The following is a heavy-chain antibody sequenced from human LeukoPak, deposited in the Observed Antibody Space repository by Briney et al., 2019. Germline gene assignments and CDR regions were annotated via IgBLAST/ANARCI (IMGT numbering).Heavy chain of an antibody. D-gene: IGHD3-22*01. CDR3: TRGSIAYYYIDV. Sequence: SETLSLTCTASGGSISSYHWIWIRRPPGKGLEWFGNIYYSGSTNYHPSLKSRVTISVDTSKNQFSLKLSSVTAADTAVYYCTRGSIAYYYIDVWGKGTTVTISS. CDR2: IYYSGST. J-gene: IGHJ6*03. CDR1: GGSISSYH. V-gene: IGHV4-59*01.